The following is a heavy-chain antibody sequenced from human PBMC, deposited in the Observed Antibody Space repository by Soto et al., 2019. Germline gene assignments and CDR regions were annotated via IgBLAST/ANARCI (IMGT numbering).Heavy chain of an antibody. V-gene: IGHV3-30-3*01. CDR2: ISYDGNNK. J-gene: IGHJ6*02. CDR1: GFTFSSYV. D-gene: IGHD2-15*01. Sequence: QVQLVESGGGVVQPGRSLRLSCAASGFTFSSYVMHWVRQAPGKGLEWVAVISYDGNNKYYADSVKGRFTISRDNSKNTLYPQMNSLRAEDTAVYYCARAGCDGGRCYTLVGLRYGMDVWGQGTTVTVSS. CDR3: ARAGCDGGRCYTLVGLRYGMDV.